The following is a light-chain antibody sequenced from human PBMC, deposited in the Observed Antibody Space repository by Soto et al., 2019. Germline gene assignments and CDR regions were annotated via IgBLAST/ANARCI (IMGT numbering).Light chain of an antibody. J-gene: IGKJ3*01. CDR3: HQYYSLPLT. V-gene: IGKV4-1*01. CDR1: QSVLYSSNNKNY. CDR2: WAS. Sequence: DIVMTQSPDSLAVSLGERATINCKSSQSVLYSSNNKNYLAWYQQKPGQPPKLLIYWASARESGVPDRFSGSGSGTDFTLTISSLQAEDVAVYYCHQYYSLPLTFGPGTEVDIK.